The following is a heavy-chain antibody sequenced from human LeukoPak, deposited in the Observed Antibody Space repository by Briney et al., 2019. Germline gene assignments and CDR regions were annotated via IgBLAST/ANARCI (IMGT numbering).Heavy chain of an antibody. D-gene: IGHD2/OR15-2a*01. CDR2: IYHSGVT. CDR1: GYSISSDYY. Sequence: SETLSLTCAVSGYSISSDYYWDWIRQPPGKGLEWIASIYHSGVTYYDLSLKSRVTISVDTSKNQLSLKLSSVTAADTAVYYCARRIGTHDYFDYWGQGTIVTVSS. J-gene: IGHJ4*02. V-gene: IGHV4-38-2*01. CDR3: ARRIGTHDYFDY.